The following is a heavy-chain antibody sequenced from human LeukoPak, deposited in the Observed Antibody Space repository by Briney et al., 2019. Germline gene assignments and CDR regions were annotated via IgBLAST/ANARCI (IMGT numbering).Heavy chain of an antibody. D-gene: IGHD6-19*01. CDR1: GGSFSGYY. V-gene: IGHV4-34*01. Sequence: PSETLSLTCAVYGGSFSGYYWSWIRQPPGKGLEWIGEINHSGSTNYNPSLKSRVTISVDTSKNQFSLKLSSVTAADTAVYYCARDGQWLATHYYYYMDVWGKGTTVTISS. CDR3: ARDGQWLATHYYYYMDV. CDR2: INHSGST. J-gene: IGHJ6*03.